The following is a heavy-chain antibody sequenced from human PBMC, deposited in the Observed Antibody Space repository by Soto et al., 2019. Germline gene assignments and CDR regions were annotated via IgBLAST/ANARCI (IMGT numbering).Heavy chain of an antibody. CDR3: ATSQKGYNWNYFDH. Sequence: PSETLSLTCAVSGGSICGSYYYWDWLRQSPGKGPEWIGSVFYTGFTSYNPSLESRVSVSVDTSKSQFSLKLSAVTAADTAVYYCATSQKGYNWNYFDHWGQGALVTVSS. CDR1: GGSICGSYYY. V-gene: IGHV4-39*01. J-gene: IGHJ4*02. CDR2: VFYTGFT. D-gene: IGHD1-20*01.